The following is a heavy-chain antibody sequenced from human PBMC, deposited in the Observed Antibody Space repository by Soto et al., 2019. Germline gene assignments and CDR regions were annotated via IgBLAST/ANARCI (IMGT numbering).Heavy chain of an antibody. CDR3: ARQEVYAIPGYYYYYGMDV. Sequence: SETLSLTCTVSGGSISSGGYYWSWIRQHPGKGLEWIGYIYYSGSTYYNPSLKSRVTISVDTSKNQFSLKLSSVTAADTAVYYCARQEVYAIPGYYYYYGMDVWGQGTTVTVSS. V-gene: IGHV4-39*01. D-gene: IGHD2-8*01. J-gene: IGHJ6*02. CDR2: IYYSGST. CDR1: GGSISSGGYY.